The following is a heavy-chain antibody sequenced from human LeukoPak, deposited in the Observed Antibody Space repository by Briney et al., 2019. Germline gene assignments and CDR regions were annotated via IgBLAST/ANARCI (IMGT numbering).Heavy chain of an antibody. V-gene: IGHV1-18*04. D-gene: IGHD5-12*01. CDR2: ISAYNGNT. CDR1: GYTFTSYG. J-gene: IGHJ4*02. CDR3: ARDKNRGGYDYPPLL. Sequence: GASVKVSCKASGYTFTSYGISWVRQAPGQGLEWMGWISAYNGNTNYAQKLQGRVTMTTDTSTSTAYMELRSLRSDDTAVYYCARDKNRGGYDYPPLLWGQGTLVTVSS.